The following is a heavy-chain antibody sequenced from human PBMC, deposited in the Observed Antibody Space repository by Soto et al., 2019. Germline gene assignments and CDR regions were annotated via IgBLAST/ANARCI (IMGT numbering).Heavy chain of an antibody. CDR1: GYTFTGYY. J-gene: IGHJ5*02. Sequence: ASVKVSCKASGYTFTGYYMHWVRQAPGQGLEWMGWINPNSGGTNYAQKFQGWVTMTRDTSISTAYMELSRLRSDDTAVYYCARDRYLGERYNWFDPWGQGTLVTVSS. D-gene: IGHD3-16*02. V-gene: IGHV1-2*04. CDR3: ARDRYLGERYNWFDP. CDR2: INPNSGGT.